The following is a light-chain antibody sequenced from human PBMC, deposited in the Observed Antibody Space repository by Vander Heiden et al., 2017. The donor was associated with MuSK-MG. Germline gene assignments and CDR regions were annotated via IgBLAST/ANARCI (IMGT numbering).Light chain of an antibody. CDR1: QSVSSN. CDR3: QQDNNWPPIT. V-gene: IGKV3-15*01. Sequence: EIVMTQSPATLSVSPGERATPSCRASQSVSSNLAWYQQKPGQAPRLLIYGASTRATGIPARFSGSGYGTEFTLTISSLQSEDFAVYYCQQDNNWPPITFGGGTKVEIK. J-gene: IGKJ4*01. CDR2: GAS.